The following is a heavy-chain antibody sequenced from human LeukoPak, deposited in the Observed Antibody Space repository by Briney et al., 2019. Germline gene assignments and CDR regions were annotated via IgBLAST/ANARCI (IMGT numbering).Heavy chain of an antibody. Sequence: GGSLRLSCAASEFSVGSNYMTWVRQAPGKGLEWVSLIYSGGSTYYADSVKGRFTISRDNSKNTLYLQMNSLRAEDTAVYYCAKDIHRYSSSANYFDYWGQGTLVTVSS. J-gene: IGHJ4*02. CDR2: IYSGGST. CDR1: EFSVGSNY. CDR3: AKDIHRYSSSANYFDY. D-gene: IGHD6-13*01. V-gene: IGHV3-66*01.